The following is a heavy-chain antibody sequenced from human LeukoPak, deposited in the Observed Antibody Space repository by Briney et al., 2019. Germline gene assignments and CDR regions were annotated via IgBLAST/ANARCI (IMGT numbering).Heavy chain of an antibody. D-gene: IGHD5-18*01. CDR2: IYYSGST. CDR3: ARVHVDTAMGPYYFNY. CDR1: GGSISSYY. Sequence: SETLSLTCTVSGGSISSYYWSWIRQPPGKGLEWIGYIYYSGSTNYNPSLKSRVTISVDTSKNQFSLKLSSVTAADTAVYYCARVHVDTAMGPYYFNYWGQGTLVTVSS. J-gene: IGHJ4*02. V-gene: IGHV4-59*01.